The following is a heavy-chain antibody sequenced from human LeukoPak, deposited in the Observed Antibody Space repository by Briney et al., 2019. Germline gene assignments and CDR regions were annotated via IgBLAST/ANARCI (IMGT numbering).Heavy chain of an antibody. CDR3: ARDSIGYYGSGNFEY. CDR1: GGCISSGGYY. D-gene: IGHD3-10*01. Sequence: PSETLSLTCTVSGGCISSGGYYWNWIRQHPEKGLEWIGNIDSSGNTYHNPSLKSRVTISVDTYKNEFSLKLSSVTAADTAVYYCARDSIGYYGSGNFEYWGQGTLVTVSS. V-gene: IGHV4-31*03. CDR2: IDSSGNT. J-gene: IGHJ4*02.